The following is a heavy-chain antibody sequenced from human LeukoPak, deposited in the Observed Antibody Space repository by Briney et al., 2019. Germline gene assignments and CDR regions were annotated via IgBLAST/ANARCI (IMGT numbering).Heavy chain of an antibody. J-gene: IGHJ3*02. CDR3: ARQETSSYNGAFDI. CDR2: IKKDGSEK. D-gene: IGHD1-26*01. Sequence: GGSLRLSCAASGLIFSSYWMSWVRQAPGKGLEWVANIKKDGSEKYYVDSVKGRFTISRDNAKNSLYLQMNSLRADDTAVYHCARQETSSYNGAFDIWGQGTMVTVSS. CDR1: GLIFSSYW. V-gene: IGHV3-7*01.